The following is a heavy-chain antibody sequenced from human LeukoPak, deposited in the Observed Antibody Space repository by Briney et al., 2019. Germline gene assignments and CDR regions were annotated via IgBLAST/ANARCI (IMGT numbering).Heavy chain of an antibody. D-gene: IGHD1-26*01. V-gene: IGHV4-39*01. CDR1: GGSISSGSYY. Sequence: SETLSLTXTVSGGSISSGSYYWGCIRQPPGKGLEWIGSIYYSGSTYYNPSLKSRVTISVDTSKNQFSLKLSSVTAADTAVYYRATLGKWELRFDYWGQGTLVTVSS. J-gene: IGHJ4*02. CDR2: IYYSGST. CDR3: ATLGKWELRFDY.